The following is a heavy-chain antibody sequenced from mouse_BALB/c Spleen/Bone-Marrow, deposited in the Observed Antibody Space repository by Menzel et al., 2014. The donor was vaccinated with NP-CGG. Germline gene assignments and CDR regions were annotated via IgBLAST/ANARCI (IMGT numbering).Heavy chain of an antibody. J-gene: IGHJ4*01. D-gene: IGHD2-4*01. Sequence: QVQLQQSGTELVMPGASVKMSCKASGYAFTDRWIHWVKQRPGRGLEWIGAIDTSDSYTNYNQKFKGKATLTVDESSSTAYIHLSSLTSEDSAVYYCARGGDDFSLDYWGQRTSVTVSS. V-gene: IGHV1-69*01. CDR3: ARGGDDFSLDY. CDR2: IDTSDSYT. CDR1: GYAFTDRW.